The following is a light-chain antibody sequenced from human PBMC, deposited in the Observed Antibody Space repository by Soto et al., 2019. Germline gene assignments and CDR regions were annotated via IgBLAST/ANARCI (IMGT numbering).Light chain of an antibody. CDR2: GPS. J-gene: IGKJ2*01. Sequence: EIVMTQSPATLSVSPGERATLSCRASQTVASNLAWYKQKPAQAPRLLIHGPSTRATGVPARFSGIGSGTEFTLTIRSLQSDDFAVYYCQQYHNWPPQYTFGQGTKLQIK. CDR3: QQYHNWPPQYT. V-gene: IGKV3-15*01. CDR1: QTVASN.